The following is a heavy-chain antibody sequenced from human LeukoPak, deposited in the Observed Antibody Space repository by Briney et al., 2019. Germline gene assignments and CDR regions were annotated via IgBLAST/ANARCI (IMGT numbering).Heavy chain of an antibody. CDR3: ARRIYYDFWSGYLDP. D-gene: IGHD3-3*01. J-gene: IGHJ5*02. Sequence: ASVKVSCKASGYTFTSYYMHWVRQAPGQGLEWMGWITPYNGNTNYAQKLQGRVTLTTDTSTSTAYMELRSLRSDDTAVYYCARRIYYDFWSGYLDPWGQGTLVTVSS. V-gene: IGHV1-18*04. CDR2: ITPYNGNT. CDR1: GYTFTSYY.